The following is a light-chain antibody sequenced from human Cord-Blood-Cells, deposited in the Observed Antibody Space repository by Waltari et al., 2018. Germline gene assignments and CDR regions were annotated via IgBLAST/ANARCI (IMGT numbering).Light chain of an antibody. CDR3: VHYMGSDIL. CDR1: SGPVSISHY. Sequence: QTVVTQEPSFSVSPGGIVTLTCGLSSGPVSISHYPSWYQQTPGRPPRSFIYSTNARSCGVSDRFSGSIPGNKASLTIRGAQADDECDYYCVHYMGSDILFGGGTKLTVL. J-gene: IGLJ3*02. CDR2: STN. V-gene: IGLV8-61*01.